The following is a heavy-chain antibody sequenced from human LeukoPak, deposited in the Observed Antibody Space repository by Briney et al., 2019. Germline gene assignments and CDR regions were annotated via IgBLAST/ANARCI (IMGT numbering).Heavy chain of an antibody. J-gene: IGHJ4*02. CDR2: IIPIFGTA. CDR3: AREKAARRSYYFDY. CDR1: GGTFSSYA. V-gene: IGHV1-69*05. D-gene: IGHD6-6*01. Sequence: SVKLSCKASGGTFSSYAISWVRQAPGQGLEWMGGIIPIFGTANYAQKFQGRVTITTDESTSTAYMELSSLRSEDTAVYYCAREKAARRSYYFDYWGQGTLVTVSS.